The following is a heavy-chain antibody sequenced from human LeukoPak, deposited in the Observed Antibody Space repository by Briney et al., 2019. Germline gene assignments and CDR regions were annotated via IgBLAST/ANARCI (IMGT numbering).Heavy chain of an antibody. V-gene: IGHV5-51*01. Sequence: GESLKISCKGSGYSFTSYWIGWVRQMPGKGLEWMGFIYPGDSDTRYSPSFQGQVTISADKSISTAYLQWSSLKASDTAMYYCARAPFSSSSAFDIWGQGTVVTVSS. CDR3: ARAPFSSSSAFDI. CDR1: GYSFTSYW. CDR2: IYPGDSDT. J-gene: IGHJ3*02. D-gene: IGHD6-6*01.